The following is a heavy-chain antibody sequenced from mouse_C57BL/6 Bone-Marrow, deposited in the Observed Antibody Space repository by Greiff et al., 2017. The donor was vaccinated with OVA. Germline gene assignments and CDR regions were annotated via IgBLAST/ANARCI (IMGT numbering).Heavy chain of an antibody. J-gene: IGHJ2*01. CDR2: IYPGDGDT. D-gene: IGHD1-1*01. CDR1: GYAFSSSW. V-gene: IGHV1-82*01. Sequence: VKLMESGPELVKPGASVKISCKASGYAFSSSWMNWVKQRPGKGLEWIGRIYPGDGDTNYNGKFKGKATLTADKSSSTAYMQLSSLTSEDSAVYFCARHSGSNVDYWGQGTTLTVSS. CDR3: ARHSGSNVDY.